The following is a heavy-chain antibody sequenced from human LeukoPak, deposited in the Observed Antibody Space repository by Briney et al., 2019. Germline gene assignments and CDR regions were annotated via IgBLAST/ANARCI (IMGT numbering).Heavy chain of an antibody. J-gene: IGHJ3*02. CDR2: INHSGSI. Sequence: SETLSLTCAVYGGSFSGYYWSWIRQPPGKGLEWIGEINHSGSINYNPSLKSRVTISVAPSTNQFSLKLSSVTAADPAVYYCACERRWLQLRHDAFDIWGQGTMVTVSS. V-gene: IGHV4-34*01. CDR3: ACERRWLQLRHDAFDI. CDR1: GGSFSGYY. D-gene: IGHD5-24*01.